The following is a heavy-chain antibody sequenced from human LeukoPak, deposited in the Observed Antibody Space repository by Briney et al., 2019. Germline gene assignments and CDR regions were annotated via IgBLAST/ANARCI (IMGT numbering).Heavy chain of an antibody. D-gene: IGHD4-17*01. J-gene: IGHJ4*02. CDR1: GFTFSSYA. V-gene: IGHV3-23*01. CDR3: AKGAAGDYYYCAY. Sequence: GGSLRLSCAASGFTFSSYAMSWVRQAPGKGLGWVSHISGSGGSTYYADSVKGRFTISRDNSKNTLYLQMNSLRADDTAVYYCAKGAAGDYYYCAYWGQGALVTVSS. CDR2: ISGSGGST.